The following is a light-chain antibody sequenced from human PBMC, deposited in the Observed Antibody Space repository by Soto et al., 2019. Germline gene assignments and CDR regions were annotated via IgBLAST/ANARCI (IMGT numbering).Light chain of an antibody. Sequence: EVVLTQSPGSLSLSRVEGAALCVRASQTIRSNFLGWYQQKPGQSPRLLIYDASSRATGIPDRFSGSGSGTDFTLTISRLEPEDFAVYYCQQYGSSGTFGQGTKVDIK. J-gene: IGKJ1*01. CDR3: QQYGSSGT. V-gene: IGKV3-20*01. CDR1: QTIRSNF. CDR2: DAS.